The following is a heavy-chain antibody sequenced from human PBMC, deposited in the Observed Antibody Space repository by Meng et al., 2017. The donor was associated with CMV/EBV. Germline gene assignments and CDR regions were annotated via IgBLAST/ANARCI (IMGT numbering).Heavy chain of an antibody. J-gene: IGHJ4*02. V-gene: IGHV4-4*07. Sequence: QVQLQEAGPGVVKPAATLSLTCTVSGGSISSYYCSWIRQPAGKGLEWIGRIYTSGSTNYNPSLKSRVTMSVDTSKNQFSLKLSSVTAADTAVYYCAREMPIAAAGCFDYWGQGTLVTVSS. CDR3: AREMPIAAAGCFDY. D-gene: IGHD6-13*01. CDR2: IYTSGST. CDR1: GGSISSYY.